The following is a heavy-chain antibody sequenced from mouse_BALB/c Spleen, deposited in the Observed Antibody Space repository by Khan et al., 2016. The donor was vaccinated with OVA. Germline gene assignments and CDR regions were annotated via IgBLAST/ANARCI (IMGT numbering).Heavy chain of an antibody. CDR2: ISSGSNTI. Sequence: EVELVESGGGLVQTGGSRKLSCAASGFTFSGFGMHWVRQAPEKGLEWVAYISSGSNTIYYADTVKGRFTISSDNHKNTLFLQMTSLRSEDTALYYCARTGYYYFDYWGQGTTLTVSS. D-gene: IGHD2-3*01. J-gene: IGHJ2*01. V-gene: IGHV5-17*02. CDR3: ARTGYYYFDY. CDR1: GFTFSGFG.